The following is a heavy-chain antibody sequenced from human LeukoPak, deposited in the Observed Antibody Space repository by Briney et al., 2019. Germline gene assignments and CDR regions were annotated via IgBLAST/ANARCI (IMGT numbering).Heavy chain of an antibody. J-gene: IGHJ4*02. D-gene: IGHD2-8*02. V-gene: IGHV3-23*01. CDR1: QFTFSRFA. Sequence: GGSLRLSCEASQFTFSRFAMSWIRQAPGTGLEWVSTLSGSGTATYYADSVKGRFTISRDNSKRTLYLQMNSLRADDTAVYYCAKDGSWSCTDWGQGTLVTVSS. CDR2: LSGSGTAT. CDR3: AKDGSWSCTD.